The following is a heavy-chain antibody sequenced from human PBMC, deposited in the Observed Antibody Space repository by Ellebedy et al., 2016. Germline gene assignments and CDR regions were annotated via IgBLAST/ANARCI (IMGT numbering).Heavy chain of an antibody. CDR3: ARDLQVGASPDWVDY. CDR1: GFTFSSYG. Sequence: GESLKISCAASGFTFSSYGMHWVRQAPGKGLEWVAVIWYDGSNKYYADSVKGRFTISRDNSKNMLYLQMNSLRAEDTAVYYCARDLQVGASPDWVDYWGQGTLVTVSS. J-gene: IGHJ4*02. V-gene: IGHV3-33*08. D-gene: IGHD1-26*01. CDR2: IWYDGSNK.